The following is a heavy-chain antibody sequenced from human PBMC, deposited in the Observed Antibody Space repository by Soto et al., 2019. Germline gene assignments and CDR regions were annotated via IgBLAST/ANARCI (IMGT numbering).Heavy chain of an antibody. V-gene: IGHV2-5*02. CDR3: AHRRRPYSGSFYGWFDP. CDR2: IYWDDDK. CDR1: GFSLSTSGVG. J-gene: IGHJ5*02. D-gene: IGHD1-26*01. Sequence: QITLKESGPTLVKPTQTLTLTCTFSGFSLSTSGVGVGWIRQPPGKALEWLALIYWDDDKRYSPSLKSRLTITKDTTKNQVALTMTNMDPVDTATYYCAHRRRPYSGSFYGWFDPWGQGTLVTVSS.